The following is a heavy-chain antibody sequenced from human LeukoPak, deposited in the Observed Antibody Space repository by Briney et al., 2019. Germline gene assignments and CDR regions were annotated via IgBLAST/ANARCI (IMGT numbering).Heavy chain of an antibody. J-gene: IGHJ4*02. CDR3: ARVGIAVAGTH. V-gene: IGHV3-48*01. Sequence: GGSLRLSCAASGFTFSSYSMNWVRQAPGKGLEWVSYISSSSSTIYYADSVKGRFTISRDNTKNSLYLQMNSLRAEDTAVYYCARVGIAVAGTHWGQGTLVTVSS. CDR2: ISSSSSTI. CDR1: GFTFSSYS. D-gene: IGHD6-19*01.